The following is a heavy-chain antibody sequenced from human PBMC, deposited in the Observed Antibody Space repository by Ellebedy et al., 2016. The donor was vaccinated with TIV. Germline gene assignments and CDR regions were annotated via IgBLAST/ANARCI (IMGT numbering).Heavy chain of an antibody. CDR2: IKYDGSEK. V-gene: IGHV3-7*02. J-gene: IGHJ5*02. Sequence: PAGSLRLSCAASGFTFSTYWMSWVRQAPGQGLEWVGNIKYDGSEKYYGYSVKGRFTISRDNAKKSLYLQMDSLRAEDTAVYYCARWYDDSWTGYYTWGQGTLVTVSS. CDR1: GFTFSTYW. CDR3: ARWYDDSWTGYYT. D-gene: IGHD3-3*01.